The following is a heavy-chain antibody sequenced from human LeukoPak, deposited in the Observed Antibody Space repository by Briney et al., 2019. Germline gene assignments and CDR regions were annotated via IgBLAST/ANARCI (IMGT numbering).Heavy chain of an antibody. CDR2: ISAYNGNT. J-gene: IGHJ4*02. Sequence: ASVKVSFKASGYTFTSYGISWVRQAPGQGLEWMGWISAYNGNTNYAQKLQGRVTMTTDTSTSTDYMELRSLRSDDTAVYYCATCTMVRGVILLGFDYWGQGTLVTVSS. CDR1: GYTFTSYG. V-gene: IGHV1-18*04. CDR3: ATCTMVRGVILLGFDY. D-gene: IGHD3-10*01.